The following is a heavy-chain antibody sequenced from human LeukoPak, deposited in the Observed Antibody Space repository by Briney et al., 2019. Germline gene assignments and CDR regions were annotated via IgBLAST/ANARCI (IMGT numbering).Heavy chain of an antibody. J-gene: IGHJ4*02. CDR3: ARDESLDN. Sequence: GGSLRLSCAASGFTFRRYAMHWVRQAPGKGLEWVAVISFDGNQKNYADSVRGRFTISRDSSKSTLYLQMNSLRVEDTAIYYCARDESLDNWGQGTLVTVSS. CDR1: GFTFRRYA. V-gene: IGHV3-30*01. CDR2: ISFDGNQK.